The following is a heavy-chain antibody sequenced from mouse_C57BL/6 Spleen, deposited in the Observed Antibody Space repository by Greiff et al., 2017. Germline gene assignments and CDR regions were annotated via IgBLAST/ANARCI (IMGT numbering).Heavy chain of an antibody. CDR3: ARSSPWYFDV. Sequence: VQLQQPGAELVKPGASVKMSCKASGYTFTSSWIPWVKQRPGQGLEWIGDIYPGSGSTNYNEKFKSKATLTVDTSSSTAYMQLSSLTSEDSAVYYCARSSPWYFDVWGTGTTVTVSS. J-gene: IGHJ1*03. CDR2: IYPGSGST. CDR1: GYTFTSSW. V-gene: IGHV1-55*01.